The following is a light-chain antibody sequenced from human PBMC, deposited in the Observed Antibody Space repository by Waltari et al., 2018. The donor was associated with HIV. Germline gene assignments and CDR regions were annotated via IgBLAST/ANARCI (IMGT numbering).Light chain of an antibody. J-gene: IGLJ3*02. CDR2: STQ. CDR1: SGSVSTSAY. CDR3: LLYMGSAWV. V-gene: IGLV8-61*01. Sequence: QTLVTQEPSFSVSPGGTVTLTCGLTSGSVSTSAYPSWYQQTPGQPPRTLIYSTQIRSSGVLDRFSGSILGNKAALTITGAQADDESDYYCLLYMGSAWVFGGGTKLTVL.